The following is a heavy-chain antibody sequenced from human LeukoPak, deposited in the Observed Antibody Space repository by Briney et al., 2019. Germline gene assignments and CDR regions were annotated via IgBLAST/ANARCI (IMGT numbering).Heavy chain of an antibody. CDR3: AELGITMIGGV. D-gene: IGHD3-10*02. CDR2: ISSSGSTM. J-gene: IGHJ6*04. Sequence: GGSLRLSWAASGFTFSSYEMNWVRQAAGKGLGWVSYISSSGSTMYYADSVKGRFTISRDNAKNSLYLQMNSLRAEDTAVYYCAELGITMIGGVWGKGTTVTISS. V-gene: IGHV3-48*03. CDR1: GFTFSSYE.